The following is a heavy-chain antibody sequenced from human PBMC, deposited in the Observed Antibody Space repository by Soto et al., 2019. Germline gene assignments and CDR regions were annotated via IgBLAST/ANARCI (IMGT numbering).Heavy chain of an antibody. J-gene: IGHJ5*02. CDR3: ARDRLRFLEWLSYNWFDP. D-gene: IGHD3-3*01. V-gene: IGHV1-69*13. CDR1: GGTFSSYA. Sequence: EASVKVSCKASGGTFSSYAISWVRQAPGQGLEWKGGIIPIFGTANYAQKFQGRVTITADESTSTAYMELSSLRSEDTAVYYCARDRLRFLEWLSYNWFDPWGQGTLVTVSS. CDR2: IIPIFGTA.